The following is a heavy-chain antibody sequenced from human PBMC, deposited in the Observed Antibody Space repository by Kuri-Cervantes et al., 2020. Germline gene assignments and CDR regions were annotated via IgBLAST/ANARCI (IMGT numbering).Heavy chain of an antibody. Sequence: GGSLRLSCAASGFTSSDYYMSWIRQAPGKGLEWVSYISSSGSTIYYADSVKGRFTISRDNSKNTLYLQMNSLRAEDTAVYYCAKLGYGDYTSLDAFDIWGQGTMVTVSS. CDR3: AKLGYGDYTSLDAFDI. V-gene: IGHV3-11*04. D-gene: IGHD4-17*01. J-gene: IGHJ3*02. CDR1: GFTSSDYY. CDR2: ISSSGSTI.